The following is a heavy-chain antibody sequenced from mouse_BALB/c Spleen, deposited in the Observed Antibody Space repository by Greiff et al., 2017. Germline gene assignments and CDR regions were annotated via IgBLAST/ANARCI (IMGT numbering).Heavy chain of an antibody. CDR1: GFTFTDYY. V-gene: IGHV7-3*02. CDR2: IRNKANGYTT. J-gene: IGHJ3*01. Sequence: EVQLVESGGGLVQPGGSLRLSCATSGFTFTDYYMSWVRQPPGKALEWLGFIRNKANGYTTEYSASVKGRFTISRDNSQSILYLQMNTLRAEDSATYYCARGDSSGPFAYWGQGTLVTVSA. CDR3: ARGDSSGPFAY. D-gene: IGHD3-2*01.